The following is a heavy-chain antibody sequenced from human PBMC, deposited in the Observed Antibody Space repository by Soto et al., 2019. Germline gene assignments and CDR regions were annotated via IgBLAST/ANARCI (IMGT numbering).Heavy chain of an antibody. J-gene: IGHJ5*02. CDR3: ARDFAVRQPPTWFDP. Sequence: ASVKVSCKASGYTFTSYAMHWVRQAPGQRLEWMGWINAGNGNTKYSQKFQGRVTITRDTSASTAYMELSSLRVEDTAVYYCARDFAVRQPPTWFDPWGQGTLVTVSS. CDR2: INAGNGNT. V-gene: IGHV1-3*01. CDR1: GYTFTSYA. D-gene: IGHD1-1*01.